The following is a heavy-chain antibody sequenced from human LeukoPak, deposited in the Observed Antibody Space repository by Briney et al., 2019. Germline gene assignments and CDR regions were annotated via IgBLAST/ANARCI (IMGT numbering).Heavy chain of an antibody. D-gene: IGHD3-16*01. V-gene: IGHV3-43*02. CDR2: ISGDGGRT. CDR1: GYTFDDYA. CDR3: ANLRVWGSYGLTRPFDN. Sequence: GGSLRLSCAASGYTFDDYAMHWVRQAPRKGLEWVSLISGDGGRTNYADSVKGRFTISRDNSKNSLFLQMNSLRTEDTALYYCANLRVWGSYGLTRPFDNWGQGILVTVSS. J-gene: IGHJ4*02.